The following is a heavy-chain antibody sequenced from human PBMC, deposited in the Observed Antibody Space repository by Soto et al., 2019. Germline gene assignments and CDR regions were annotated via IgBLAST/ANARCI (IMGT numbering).Heavy chain of an antibody. V-gene: IGHV5-51*01. CDR2: IYPGDSDT. CDR3: ARAKTGDSRGYYYDAFDI. J-gene: IGHJ3*02. Sequence: EVQLVQSGAEVKKPGESLKISCKGSGYSFTSYWIGWVRQMPGKGLEWMGFIYPGDSDTRYSPSFQGQVTISADKSISTAYLQWSSLKASDTAMYYCARAKTGDSRGYYYDAFDIWGQGTMVTVSS. D-gene: IGHD3-22*01. CDR1: GYSFTSYW.